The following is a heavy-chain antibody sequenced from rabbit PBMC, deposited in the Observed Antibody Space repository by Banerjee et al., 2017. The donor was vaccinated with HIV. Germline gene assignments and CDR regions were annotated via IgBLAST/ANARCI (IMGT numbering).Heavy chain of an antibody. J-gene: IGHJ4*01. V-gene: IGHV1S40*01. Sequence: QSLEESGGDLVKPGASLTLTCTASGFDFSSHYYMCWVRQAPGKGLEWIACIFAGSSGSTWYASWVNGRFTISKTSSTTVTLQMTSLTAADTATYFCARDYGGISSFYFKLWGPGTLVTVS. CDR1: GFDFSSHYY. CDR2: IFAGSSGST. D-gene: IGHD8-1*01. CDR3: ARDYGGISSFYFKL.